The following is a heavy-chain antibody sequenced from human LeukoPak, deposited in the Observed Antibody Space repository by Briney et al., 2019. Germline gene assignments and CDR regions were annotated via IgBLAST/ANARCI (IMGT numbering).Heavy chain of an antibody. V-gene: IGHV3-9*01. CDR3: AKDGIYGYYYYGMDV. D-gene: IGHD3-10*01. CDR1: GFTFDDYA. CDR2: ISWNSGTI. Sequence: GRSLRLSCAASGFTFDDYAMHWVRQAPGKGLEWVSGISWNSGTIGYADSVKGRFTISRDNAKNSLYLQMNSLRADDTALYYCAKDGIYGYYYYGMDVWGQGTTVTVSS. J-gene: IGHJ6*02.